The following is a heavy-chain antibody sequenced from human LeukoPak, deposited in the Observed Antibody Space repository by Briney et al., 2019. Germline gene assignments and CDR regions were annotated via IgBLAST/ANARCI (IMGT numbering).Heavy chain of an antibody. CDR3: AKTSLGHHPSYSTMDV. Sequence: GASLRLSCAASGFIFSTYGMIWVRQAPGKGLEGVAGIGGSGESTFYPDSVQGRFTISRDNSKNTLYLQVNSLRAEDTAVYYCAKTSLGHHPSYSTMDVWGQGTTVTVSS. V-gene: IGHV3-23*01. D-gene: IGHD2-15*01. J-gene: IGHJ6*02. CDR2: IGGSGEST. CDR1: GFIFSTYG.